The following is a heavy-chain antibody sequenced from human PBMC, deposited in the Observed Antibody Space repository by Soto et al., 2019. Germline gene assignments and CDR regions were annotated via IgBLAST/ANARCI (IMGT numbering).Heavy chain of an antibody. CDR1: GFTFSSYA. J-gene: IGHJ6*02. Sequence: GGSLRLSCAASGFTFSSYAMSWVRQAPGKGLEWVSAISGSGGSTYYADSVKGRFTISRDNSKNTLYLQMNSLRAEDTAVYYCAKDNPTTVTNNYYVMDFRGQRTTVTVSS. D-gene: IGHD4-17*01. V-gene: IGHV3-23*01. CDR3: AKDNPTTVTNNYYVMDF. CDR2: ISGSGGST.